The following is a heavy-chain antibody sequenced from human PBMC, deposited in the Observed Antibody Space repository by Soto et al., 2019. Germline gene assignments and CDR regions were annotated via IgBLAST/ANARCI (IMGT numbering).Heavy chain of an antibody. J-gene: IGHJ4*02. CDR1: GFTFSDHA. CDR2: ISGSGGST. D-gene: IGHD6-19*01. CDR3: AKDRKSGSGWYWDY. V-gene: IGHV3-23*01. Sequence: GGSLRLSCSTSGFTFSDHAFHWVRQTPGKGLEWVSGISGSGGSTYDADSVKGRFTISRDNAKNMLYLQMNSLRVEDTALYYCAKDRKSGSGWYWDYWGQGTLVTVSS.